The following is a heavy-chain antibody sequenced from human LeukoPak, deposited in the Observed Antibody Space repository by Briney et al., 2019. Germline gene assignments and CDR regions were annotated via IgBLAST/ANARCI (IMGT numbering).Heavy chain of an antibody. V-gene: IGHV1-2*02. CDR3: ARVLSSAMVRGVMNYYYGMAV. CDR2: INPNSGGT. J-gene: IGHJ6*02. CDR1: GYTFTGYY. Sequence: ASVKVSCKASGYTFTGYYMHWVRQAPGQGLEWMGWINPNSGGTNYAQKFQGRVTMTRDTSISTAYMELSRLRSDDTAVYYCARVLSSAMVRGVMNYYYGMAVWGQGTTVTVSS. D-gene: IGHD3-10*01.